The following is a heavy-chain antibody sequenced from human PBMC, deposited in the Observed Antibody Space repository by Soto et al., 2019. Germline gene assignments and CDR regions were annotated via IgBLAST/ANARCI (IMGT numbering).Heavy chain of an antibody. D-gene: IGHD3-10*01. CDR1: GDSVSSNSAA. Sequence: SQTLSLTCAISGDSVSSNSAAWNWIRQSPSRGLEWLGRTYYRSKWYNDYAVSVKSRITINPDTSKNQFSLQLNSVTAADTAVYYCVRGIRGVQYNWFVPWGPGTLVTVFS. CDR2: TYYRSKWYN. V-gene: IGHV6-1*01. CDR3: VRGIRGVQYNWFVP. J-gene: IGHJ5*02.